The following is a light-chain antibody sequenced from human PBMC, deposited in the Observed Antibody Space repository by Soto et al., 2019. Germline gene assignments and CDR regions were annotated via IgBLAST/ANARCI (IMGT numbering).Light chain of an antibody. CDR3: QQRRA. Sequence: EIVLTQSPATLSLSPGERATLSCRASQSVSSYLAWYQQKPGQAPRLLIYDASNRATGIPARFSGSGSGTDFTLTISSLEPEDFGVFYCQQRRAFGEGTKVDI. J-gene: IGKJ1*01. CDR2: DAS. V-gene: IGKV3-11*01. CDR1: QSVSSY.